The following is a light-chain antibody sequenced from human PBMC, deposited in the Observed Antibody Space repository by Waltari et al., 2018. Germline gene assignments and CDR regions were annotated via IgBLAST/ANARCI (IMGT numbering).Light chain of an antibody. Sequence: EVVMTQSPVTLSLSPGESATLSCRASQSRRRTFAWFQQKPGQPPRLLIFGTSTRATGVPARFSGSGSGTEFSLTISSLQPEDFATYYCQQYDYWPWTFGQGTRVEAK. J-gene: IGKJ1*01. CDR2: GTS. CDR1: QSRRRT. CDR3: QQYDYWPWT. V-gene: IGKV3D-15*01.